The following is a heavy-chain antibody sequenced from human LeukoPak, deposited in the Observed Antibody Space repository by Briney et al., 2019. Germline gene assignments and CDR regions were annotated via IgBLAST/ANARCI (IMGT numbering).Heavy chain of an antibody. CDR2: ISGSGGST. CDR1: GFTFSSYA. J-gene: IGHJ4*02. CDR3: AKARSGSAYYFDY. V-gene: IGHV3-23*01. D-gene: IGHD1-26*01. Sequence: AGGSLRLSCAASGFTFSSYAMSWVRQAPGKGLEWVSAISGSGGSTYYADSVKCRFTISRDNSKNTLYLQMNSLRAEDTAVYYCAKARSGSAYYFDYWGQGTLVTVSS.